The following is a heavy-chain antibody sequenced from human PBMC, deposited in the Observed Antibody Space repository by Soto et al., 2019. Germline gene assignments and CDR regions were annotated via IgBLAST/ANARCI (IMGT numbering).Heavy chain of an antibody. CDR2: ISAHNGNT. CDR1: GYAFTTYG. V-gene: IGHV1-18*01. CDR3: AGGRYGDY. J-gene: IGHJ4*02. D-gene: IGHD1-1*01. Sequence: QVHLVQSGAEVKKPGASVKVSCQASGYAFTTYGITWVRQAPGQGLEWMGWISAHNGNTNYAQKLQGRVTVTRDTATSTAYMELRSLRSGDTAVYYCAGGRYGDYWGQGALVTVSS.